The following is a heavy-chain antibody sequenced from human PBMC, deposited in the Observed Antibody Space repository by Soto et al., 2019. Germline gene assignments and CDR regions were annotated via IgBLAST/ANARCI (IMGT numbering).Heavy chain of an antibody. CDR1: GFTFSSYI. CDR3: ARPYSLTRSKMVDAFDI. CDR2: ISSGSSYI. J-gene: IGHJ3*02. D-gene: IGHD2-21*01. Sequence: EVQLVESGGGLVKPGGSLRLSCATSGFTFSSYIMNWVRQAPGKGLEWVASISSGSSYIYYADSVKGRFTISRDNAQNSLYLQMNSLAAEDTAVYYYARPYSLTRSKMVDAFDIWGRGTMVTVSS. V-gene: IGHV3-21*02.